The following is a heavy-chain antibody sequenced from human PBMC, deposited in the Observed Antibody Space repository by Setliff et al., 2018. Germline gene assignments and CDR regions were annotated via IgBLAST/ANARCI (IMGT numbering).Heavy chain of an antibody. CDR3: ARQRYYDTTGKAFDI. V-gene: IGHV3-23*01. D-gene: IGHD3-22*01. CDR2: TTGSGGDR. Sequence: PGGSLRLSCATSGFTFDDYGMSWARQAPGKGLEWVSSTTGSGGDRDYADSVKGRFTISRDNFKNTVSLQMNSLRAEDTAVYYCARQRYYDTTGKAFDIWGQGTMVTVSS. CDR1: GFTFDDYG. J-gene: IGHJ3*02.